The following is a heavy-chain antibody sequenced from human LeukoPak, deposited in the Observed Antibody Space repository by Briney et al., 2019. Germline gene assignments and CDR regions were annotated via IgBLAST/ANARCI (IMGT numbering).Heavy chain of an antibody. CDR2: IHTSGST. Sequence: SETLSLTCIVSGGSISNYYGCWIRQPPGKGLEWIGDIHTSGSTNYNPSLKSRVTISGDTSKNHFSLKLSSVTAADTALYYCARLPARGWYLDYWGQGTLVTVSS. D-gene: IGHD6-19*01. CDR1: GGSISNYY. CDR3: ARLPARGWYLDY. V-gene: IGHV4-4*09. J-gene: IGHJ4*02.